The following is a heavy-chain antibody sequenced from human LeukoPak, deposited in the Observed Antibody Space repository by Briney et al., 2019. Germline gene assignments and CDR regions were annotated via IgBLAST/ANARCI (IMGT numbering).Heavy chain of an antibody. CDR1: EFVFSDYY. D-gene: IGHD1-7*01. V-gene: IGHV3-11*01. J-gene: IGHJ3*02. CDR3: AKLGGSFDI. Sequence: KPGGSLRLSCAASEFVFSDYYMSWVRQAPGKGLEWVSYISSGGNTKYYADSVKGRFTISRDNAKNSLVLQMNSLTTEDTALYYCAKLGGSFDIWGQGTMVVVSS. CDR2: ISSGGNTK.